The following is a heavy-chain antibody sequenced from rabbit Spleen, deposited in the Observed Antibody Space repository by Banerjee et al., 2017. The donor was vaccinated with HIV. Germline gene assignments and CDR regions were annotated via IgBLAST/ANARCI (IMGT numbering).Heavy chain of an antibody. Sequence: QQLEESGGDLVKPGASLTLTCTASGFTLSSYYMNWVRQVPGKGLEWIGYIYPITETTYYANWVNGRFTISSDNAQNTVDLQMNSLTAADTATYFCAREDVGGSVSLWGPGTLVTVS. CDR2: IYPITETT. V-gene: IGHV1S7*01. J-gene: IGHJ4*01. CDR3: AREDVGGSVSL. CDR1: GFTLSSYY. D-gene: IGHD1-1*01.